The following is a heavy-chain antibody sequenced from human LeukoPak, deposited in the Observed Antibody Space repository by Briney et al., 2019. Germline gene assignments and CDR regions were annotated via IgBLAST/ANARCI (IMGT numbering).Heavy chain of an antibody. J-gene: IGHJ5*02. V-gene: IGHV4-61*05. CDR1: GGSISSSSYY. CDR2: IYYSGST. D-gene: IGHD1-26*01. Sequence: SETLSLTCTVSGGSISSSSYYWGWIRQPPGKGLEWIGYIYYSGSTNYNPSLKSRVTISVDTSKNQFSLKLSSVTAADTAVYYCARGVAWANWFDPWGQGTLVTVSS. CDR3: ARGVAWANWFDP.